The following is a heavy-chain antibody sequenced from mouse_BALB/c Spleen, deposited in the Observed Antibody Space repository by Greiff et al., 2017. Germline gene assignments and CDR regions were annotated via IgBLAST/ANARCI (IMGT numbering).Heavy chain of an antibody. CDR1: GFTFSSYG. D-gene: IGHD2-3*01. CDR3: ARQEIYDGYYVGY. J-gene: IGHJ2*01. V-gene: IGHV5-6*01. CDR2: ISSGGSYT. Sequence: EVKVVESGGDLVKPGGSLKLSCAASGFTFSSYGMSWVRQTPDKRLEWVATISSGGSYTYYPDSVKGRFTISRDNAKNTLYLQMSSLKSEDTAMYYCARQEIYDGYYVGYWGQGTTLTVSS.